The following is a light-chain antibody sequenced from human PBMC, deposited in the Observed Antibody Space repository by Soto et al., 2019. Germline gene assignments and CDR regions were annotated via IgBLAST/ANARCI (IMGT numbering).Light chain of an antibody. CDR1: QSISSY. J-gene: IGKJ1*01. Sequence: DIQMTQSPSSLSASVGDRVTITCRASQSISSYLNWYQQKPGKAPSLLIYDASTLHSGVPSRFSGGESGTDFTLTISSLQPEDFATYYCQQSYSIPWTFGQGTKVDIK. CDR3: QQSYSIPWT. CDR2: DAS. V-gene: IGKV1-39*01.